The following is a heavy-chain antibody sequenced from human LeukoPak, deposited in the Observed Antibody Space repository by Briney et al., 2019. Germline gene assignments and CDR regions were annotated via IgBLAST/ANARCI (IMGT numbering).Heavy chain of an antibody. Sequence: GGSLRLSCAASGFTFSHYGMHWVRQAPGKGLEWVALISYDGSNKNYADSVKGRFTVSKDFSKNTLFLQMNSLRPEDTAVYYCAKEFGGRGYYYYFDSWGQGTVVTVSS. CDR2: ISYDGSNK. CDR1: GFTFSHYG. J-gene: IGHJ4*02. D-gene: IGHD3-22*01. CDR3: AKEFGGRGYYYYFDS. V-gene: IGHV3-30*18.